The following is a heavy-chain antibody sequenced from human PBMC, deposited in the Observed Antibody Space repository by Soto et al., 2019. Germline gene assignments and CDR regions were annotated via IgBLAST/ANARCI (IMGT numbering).Heavy chain of an antibody. J-gene: IGHJ4*02. V-gene: IGHV4-31*03. CDR1: GGSISSGGYY. Sequence: SETLSLTCTVSGGSISSGGYYWSWIRQHPGKGLEWIGYIYYSGSTYYNPSLKSRVTISVDTSKNQFSLKLSSVTAAVTAVYCCARDRSGAAAGTGVFDYWGQGTLVTVSS. CDR2: IYYSGST. CDR3: ARDRSGAAAGTGVFDY. D-gene: IGHD6-13*01.